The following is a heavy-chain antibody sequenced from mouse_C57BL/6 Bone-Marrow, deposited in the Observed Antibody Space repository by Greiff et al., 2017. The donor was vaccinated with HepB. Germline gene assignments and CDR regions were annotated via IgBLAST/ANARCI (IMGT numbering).Heavy chain of an antibody. CDR3: ARRPDWYFDV. J-gene: IGHJ1*03. CDR2: IYPGGGYT. V-gene: IGHV1-63*01. CDR1: GYTFTNYW. Sequence: VQLQQSGAELVRPGTSVKMSCKASGYTFTNYWIGWAKQRPGHGLEWIGDIYPGGGYTNYNEKFKGKATLTADKSSSTAYMQFSSLTSEDSAIYYCARRPDWYFDVWGTGTTVTVSS.